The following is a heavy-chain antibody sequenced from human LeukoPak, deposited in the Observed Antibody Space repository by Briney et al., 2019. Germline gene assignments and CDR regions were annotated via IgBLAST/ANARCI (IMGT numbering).Heavy chain of an antibody. CDR2: ISSSSSHI. CDR3: AELGITMIGGV. D-gene: IGHD3-10*02. CDR1: GFTFSDYY. J-gene: IGHJ6*04. Sequence: GGSLRLSCAASGFTFSDYYMTWIRQAPGNGLEWLSYISSSSSHINYADSVKGRFTISRDNAKNSLYLQMNSLRAEDTAVYYCAELGITMIGGVWGKGTTVTISS. V-gene: IGHV3-11*06.